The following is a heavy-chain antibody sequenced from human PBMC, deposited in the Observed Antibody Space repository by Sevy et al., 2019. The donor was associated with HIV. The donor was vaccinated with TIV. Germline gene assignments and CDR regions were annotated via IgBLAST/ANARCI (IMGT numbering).Heavy chain of an antibody. CDR1: GGSISSYY. Sequence: SETLSLTCTVSGGSISSYYWGWIRQPPGKGLEWIGYIYYSGSTNYNPSLKSRVTISVDTSKNQFSLKLSSVTAADTDVYYCARGETPAYRYEFWSGSLGPYYFDYWGQGTLVTVSS. CDR2: IYYSGST. V-gene: IGHV4-59*13. J-gene: IGHJ4*02. CDR3: ARGETPAYRYEFWSGSLGPYYFDY. D-gene: IGHD3-3*01.